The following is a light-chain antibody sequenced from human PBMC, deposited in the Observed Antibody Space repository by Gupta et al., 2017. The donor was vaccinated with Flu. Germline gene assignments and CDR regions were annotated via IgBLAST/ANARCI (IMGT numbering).Light chain of an antibody. CDR2: GAS. J-gene: IGKJ2*01. Sequence: QMTQSPHSPSAAVGDRVTITCRASQTISNYLNWYQHKPGKAPQLLIYGASSLQSGVPSRFSGSESGTDFTLTITNLQPEDFAIYFCQQSYSSPYNFGQGTKLDIK. CDR3: QQSYSSPYN. V-gene: IGKV1-39*01. CDR1: QTISNY.